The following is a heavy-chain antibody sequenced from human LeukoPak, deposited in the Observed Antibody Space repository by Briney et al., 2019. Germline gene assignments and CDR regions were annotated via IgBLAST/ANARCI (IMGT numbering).Heavy chain of an antibody. D-gene: IGHD6-25*01. CDR3: ARGMRYSSAYYFDY. CDR2: IYYTGTT. CDR1: GVSTSSISYY. V-gene: IGHV4-39*01. Sequence: SETLSLTCTVSGVSTSSISYYWGWVRQSPGKGLEWIGTIYYTGTTYYNPSLRSRVTISLNTSKNQFSLKLNSVTAADTAVYYCARGMRYSSAYYFDYWGQGTLVTVSS. J-gene: IGHJ4*02.